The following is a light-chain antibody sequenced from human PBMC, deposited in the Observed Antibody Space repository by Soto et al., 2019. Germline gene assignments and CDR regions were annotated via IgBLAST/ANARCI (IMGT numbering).Light chain of an antibody. CDR3: QQYNKWPLT. J-gene: IGKJ4*01. CDR1: QSLSVN. V-gene: IGKV3-15*01. Sequence: EIVMTQSPATLSVSPGERATLSCRASQSLSVNLAWYQQKPGQAPRLLIYDASTRATGIPARFSGSGSGTEFTLTISSLQSEDFVVYYCQQYNKWPLTFGGGTKVDIK. CDR2: DAS.